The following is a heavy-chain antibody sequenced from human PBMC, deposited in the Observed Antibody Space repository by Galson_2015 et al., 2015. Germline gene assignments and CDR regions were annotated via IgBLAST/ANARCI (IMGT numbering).Heavy chain of an antibody. J-gene: IGHJ4*02. CDR2: TYYRSRWYN. CDR1: GDSVSSNSAA. V-gene: IGHV6-1*01. Sequence: CAISGDSVSSNSAAWNWIRQSPSRGLEWLGRTYYRSRWYNDYAVSVKSRITINPDTSKNQFSLQLNSVTPEDTAVYYCARGALYDYVWGSYRIDYWGQGTLVTVSS. CDR3: ARGALYDYVWGSYRIDY. D-gene: IGHD3-16*02.